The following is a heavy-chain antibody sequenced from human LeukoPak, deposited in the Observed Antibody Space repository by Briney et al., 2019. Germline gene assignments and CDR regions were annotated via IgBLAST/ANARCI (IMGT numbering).Heavy chain of an antibody. CDR3: ARDHVVAGEIDH. Sequence: ASVKVSCKASGYTFTGYYMHWVRQAPGQGLEWMGRINPNSGGTNYAQKFQGRVTMTRDTSISTAYMELSRLRSDDTAVYYCARDHVVAGEIDHWGQGTLVTVSS. V-gene: IGHV1-2*06. CDR2: INPNSGGT. D-gene: IGHD6-19*01. CDR1: GYTFTGYY. J-gene: IGHJ4*02.